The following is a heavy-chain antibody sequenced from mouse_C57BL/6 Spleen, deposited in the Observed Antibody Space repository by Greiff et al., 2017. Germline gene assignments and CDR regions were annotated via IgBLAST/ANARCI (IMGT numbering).Heavy chain of an antibody. CDR2: IRSKSNNYAT. V-gene: IGHV10-1*01. Sequence: EVQLVESGGGLVQPKGSLKLSCAASGFSFNTHAMNWVRQAPGKGLEWVARIRSKSNNYATYYADSVKDRFTISRDDSESMLYLQMNNLKTEDTAMYYCVRPYGNYEGYAMDYWGQGTSVTVSS. J-gene: IGHJ4*01. CDR3: VRPYGNYEGYAMDY. D-gene: IGHD2-1*01. CDR1: GFSFNTHA.